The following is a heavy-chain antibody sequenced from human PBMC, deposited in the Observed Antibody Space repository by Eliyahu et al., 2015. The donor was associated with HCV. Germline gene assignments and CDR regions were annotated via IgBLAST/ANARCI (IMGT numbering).Heavy chain of an antibody. Sequence: QVQLQQWGAGLLKPSETLSLTCGVSSGSFSGYYWGWVRQPPGKGLEWVGEINHGGSTNYNPSLKSRVTISIDTSKNQFSLKLSSVTAADTAVYFCARWGYGSGRAFDYWGQGSLVTVSS. CDR1: SGSFSGYY. CDR3: ARWGYGSGRAFDY. V-gene: IGHV4-34*01. D-gene: IGHD3-10*01. CDR2: INHGGST. J-gene: IGHJ4*02.